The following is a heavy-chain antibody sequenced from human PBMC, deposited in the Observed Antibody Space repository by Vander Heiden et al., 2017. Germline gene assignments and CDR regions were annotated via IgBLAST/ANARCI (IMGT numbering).Heavy chain of an antibody. J-gene: IGHJ4*02. D-gene: IGHD6-19*01. CDR3: ARDSGWYVR. V-gene: IGHV4-34*01. CDR2: INHSGST. Sequence: QVQLQQWGAGLWKPAETLSLACAVYGGSFSGYYWSWIRQPPGKGLEWIGEINHSGSTNDNPSLKSRVTISLDTSKNQFSLKLSSVTAADTAVYYCARDSGWYVRWGQGTLVTVSS. CDR1: GGSFSGYY.